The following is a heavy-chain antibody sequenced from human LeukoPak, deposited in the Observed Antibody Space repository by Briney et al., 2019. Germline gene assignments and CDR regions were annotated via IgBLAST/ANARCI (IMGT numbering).Heavy chain of an antibody. V-gene: IGHV1-69*04. D-gene: IGHD6-6*01. CDR3: ARDLVSSSALQGYYYYGMDV. CDR2: IIPILGIA. CDR1: GGTFSGYA. Sequence: GASVKVSCKASGGTFSGYAISWVRQAPGQGLEWMGRIIPILGIANYAQKFQGRVTITADKSTSTAYMELSSLRSEDTAVYYCARDLVSSSALQGYYYYGMDVWGQGTTVTVSS. J-gene: IGHJ6*02.